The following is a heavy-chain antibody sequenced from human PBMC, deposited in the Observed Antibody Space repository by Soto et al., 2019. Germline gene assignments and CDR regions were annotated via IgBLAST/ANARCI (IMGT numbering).Heavy chain of an antibody. CDR2: INPSGGST. Sequence: AADQVSCKASRYTFTSYYMHWLRQAPRQGLEWMGIINPSGGSTSYGQKFQGRVTMTRDTSTSTVYMELSSLRSEDKAVYYCASGPQRITMMGVPDYYYYGMDVWGQGTTVTISS. CDR3: ASGPQRITMMGVPDYYYYGMDV. CDR1: RYTFTSYY. V-gene: IGHV1-46*01. J-gene: IGHJ6*02. D-gene: IGHD3-22*01.